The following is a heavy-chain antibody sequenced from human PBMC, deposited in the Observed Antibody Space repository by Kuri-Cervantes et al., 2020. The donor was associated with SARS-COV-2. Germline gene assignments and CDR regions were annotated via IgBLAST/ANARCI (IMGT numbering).Heavy chain of an antibody. Sequence: GGSLRLSCAASRFTFSSYSMNWVRQAPGKGLEWVSYISSSSSTIYYADSVKGRFTISRDNAKNTLYLQMNSLRAEDTAVYYCAKDPPLLRYFQHWGQGTLVTVSS. CDR1: RFTFSSYS. J-gene: IGHJ1*01. CDR2: ISSSSSTI. D-gene: IGHD2-15*01. CDR3: AKDPPLLRYFQH. V-gene: IGHV3-48*01.